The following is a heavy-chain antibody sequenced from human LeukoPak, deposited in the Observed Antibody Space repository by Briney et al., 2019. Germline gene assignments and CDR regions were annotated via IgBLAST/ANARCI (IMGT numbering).Heavy chain of an antibody. Sequence: APVKVSCKASGYTFTSYDINWVRQATGQGLEWMGWMNPNSGNTGYAQKFQGRVTMTRNTSISTAYMELSSLRSEDTAVYYCARGGSDCSGGSCYSGSFDYWGQGTLVTVSS. CDR2: MNPNSGNT. J-gene: IGHJ4*02. D-gene: IGHD2-15*01. CDR1: GYTFTSYD. CDR3: ARGGSDCSGGSCYSGSFDY. V-gene: IGHV1-8*01.